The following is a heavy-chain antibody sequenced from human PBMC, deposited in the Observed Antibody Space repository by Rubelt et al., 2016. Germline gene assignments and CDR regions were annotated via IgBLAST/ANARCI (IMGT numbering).Heavy chain of an antibody. V-gene: IGHV4-39*01. CDR3: ARCPYYYGSGRLNWFDP. CDR2: LYYSGST. J-gene: IGHJ5*02. CDR1: GGSISSSSYY. Sequence: QLQLQESGPGLVKPSETLALTCIVSGGSISSSSYYWDWIRQPPGKGLEWIGSLYYSGSTYYSPSLKSRVTISVDTSKNQFSLNLTSVTAADTAVYYCARCPYYYGSGRLNWFDPWGQGTLVTVSS. D-gene: IGHD3-10*01.